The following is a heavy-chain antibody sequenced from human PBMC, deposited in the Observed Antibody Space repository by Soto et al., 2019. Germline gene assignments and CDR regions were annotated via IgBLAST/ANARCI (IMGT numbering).Heavy chain of an antibody. CDR2: IYSGGST. CDR3: ARESYSSSWYNYYYGMDV. Sequence: GGSLRLSCAASGFTVSSNYMSWVRQAPGKGLEWVSVIYSGGSTYYADSVKGRFTISRDNSKNTLYLQMNSLRAEDTAVYYCARESYSSSWYNYYYGMDVWGQGTTVT. CDR1: GFTVSSNY. J-gene: IGHJ6*02. V-gene: IGHV3-53*01. D-gene: IGHD6-13*01.